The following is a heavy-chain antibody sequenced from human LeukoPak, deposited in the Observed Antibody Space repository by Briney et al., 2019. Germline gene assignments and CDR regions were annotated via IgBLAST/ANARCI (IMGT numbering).Heavy chain of an antibody. D-gene: IGHD3-16*02. CDR2: ICYSGST. CDR1: GGSISSGDYY. CDR3: ARDRVLGDYVWGSYRQGDAFDI. V-gene: IGHV4-30-4*08. Sequence: SENLSLNCTVSGGSISSGDYYWRWIRQPPGKGREWIGYICYSGSTYYNPSLKSRVTISVDTTKNQSSLTLSSLTAADTAVYYCARDRVLGDYVWGSYRQGDAFDIWGQGTMVTVSS. J-gene: IGHJ3*02.